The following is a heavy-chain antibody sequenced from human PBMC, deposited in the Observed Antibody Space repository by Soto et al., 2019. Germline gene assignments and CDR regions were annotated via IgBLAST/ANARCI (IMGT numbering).Heavy chain of an antibody. J-gene: IGHJ5*02. D-gene: IGHD6-6*01. CDR2: ITPLFGTA. CDR1: GGTFSNYA. CDR3: ARAGHSSSSEGANWFDP. Sequence: ASVQVSCKASGGTFSNYAISWVRQAPGQGLEWMGGITPLFGTANYAQRFQGRVTITADESASTAYMELSSLRSEDTAVYYCARAGHSSSSEGANWFDPWGQGTLVTVSS. V-gene: IGHV1-69*13.